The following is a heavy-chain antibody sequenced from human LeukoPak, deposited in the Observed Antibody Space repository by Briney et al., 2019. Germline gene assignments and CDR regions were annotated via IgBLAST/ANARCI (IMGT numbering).Heavy chain of an antibody. J-gene: IGHJ4*02. Sequence: PGGSLRLSCAASGFSFNTYSMHWVRQAPGKGLEYVSAISNSGHSTFYTNSVKGRFTISRDNAKDTVYLQMNSLRAEDTAVYYCARVSIGWYSFDYWGQGTLVTVSS. D-gene: IGHD6-19*01. V-gene: IGHV3-64*01. CDR2: ISNSGHST. CDR1: GFSFNTYS. CDR3: ARVSIGWYSFDY.